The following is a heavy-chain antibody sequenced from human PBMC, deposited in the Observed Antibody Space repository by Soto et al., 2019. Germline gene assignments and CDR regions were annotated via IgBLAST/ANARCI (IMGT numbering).Heavy chain of an antibody. J-gene: IGHJ6*03. CDR1: GGAISCSSYY. V-gene: IGHV4-39*01. Sequence: PSETLSLTCTASGGAISCSSYYWGWIRQPPGKGLEWIGSIYYSGSTYYNPSLKSRVTISVDTSKNQFSLKLSSVTAADTAVYYCARHNGGDYVYYYYYYMDVWGKGTTVTVSS. CDR2: IYYSGST. CDR3: ARHNGGDYVYYYYYYMDV. D-gene: IGHD4-17*01.